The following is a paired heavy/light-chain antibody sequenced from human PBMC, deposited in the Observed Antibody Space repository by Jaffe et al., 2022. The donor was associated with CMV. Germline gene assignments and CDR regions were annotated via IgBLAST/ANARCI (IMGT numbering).Heavy chain of an antibody. D-gene: IGHD5-18*01. CDR3: ARHGSQRGFSYGEVNWFDP. V-gene: IGHV5-10-1*03. J-gene: IGHJ5*02. CDR2: IDPSNSHI. CDR1: GYSFINFW. Sequence: EVQLVQSGAEVKKPGESLRISCRASGYSFINFWITWVRQMPGKGLEWMGRIDPSNSHINYSPSFQGHVTISMDKSISTVYLQWNSLGASDTAMYYCARHGSQRGFSYGEVNWFDPWGQGTLVTVSS.
Light chain of an antibody. CDR1: QSVTSNY. J-gene: IGKJ2*01. CDR2: GAS. CDR3: QQYGSSPPYT. Sequence: EIVLTQSPGTLSLSPGERATLSCRASQSVTSNYLAWYQQKPGQAPRLLIYGASSRATGIPDRFSGSGSGTDFTLTISRLEPEDFAVYYCQQYGSSPPYTFGQGTKVEIK. V-gene: IGKV3-20*01.